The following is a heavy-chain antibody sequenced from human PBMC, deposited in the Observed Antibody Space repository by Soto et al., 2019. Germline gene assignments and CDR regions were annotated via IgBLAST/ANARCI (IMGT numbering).Heavy chain of an antibody. CDR1: GGSISSGGYS. CDR3: ASSHYDSSNYPNWFDP. J-gene: IGHJ5*02. Sequence: PSETLSLTCAVSGGSISSGGYSWSWIRQPPGKGLEWIGYIYHSGSTYYNPSLKSRVTISVDRSKNQFSLKLSSVTAADTAVYYCASSHYDSSNYPNWFDPWGQGTLVTVSS. D-gene: IGHD4-4*01. CDR2: IYHSGST. V-gene: IGHV4-30-2*01.